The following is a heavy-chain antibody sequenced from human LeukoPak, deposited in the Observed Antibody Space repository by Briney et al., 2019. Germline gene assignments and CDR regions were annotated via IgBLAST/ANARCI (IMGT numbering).Heavy chain of an antibody. J-gene: IGHJ3*01. V-gene: IGHV1-2*02. Sequence: ASVKVSCKASGYTFTSYYMHWMRQAPGQGLEWMGWINPKRGVTTYAQKFQGRVTMTRDTSITTAYMELTRLRSDDTTIYYCARERNDGDYGNAFDVWGQGTKVTVSS. D-gene: IGHD4-17*01. CDR3: ARERNDGDYGNAFDV. CDR2: INPKRGVT. CDR1: GYTFTSYY.